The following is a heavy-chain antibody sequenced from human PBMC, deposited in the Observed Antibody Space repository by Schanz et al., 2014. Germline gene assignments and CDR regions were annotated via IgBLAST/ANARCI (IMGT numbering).Heavy chain of an antibody. J-gene: IGHJ5*01. Sequence: EVQLLESGGGLVQPGGSLRLSCTVSGFTVNNYAMSWARQTPGKGLEWVSSITTGGNTYYRDSVKGRFIVSRDNSKNTLYLEMNRLRVDDTSVYYCSKDKQGSRSDDSWGQGTLVTVSS. CDR1: GFTVNNYA. CDR3: SKDKQGSRSDDS. V-gene: IGHV3-23*01. D-gene: IGHD2-15*01. CDR2: ITTGGNT.